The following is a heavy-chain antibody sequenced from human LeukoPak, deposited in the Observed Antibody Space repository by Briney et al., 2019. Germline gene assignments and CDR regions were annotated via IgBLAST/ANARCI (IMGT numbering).Heavy chain of an antibody. CDR2: IMSDGSTT. CDR3: SRGLTGGTPYYFEH. CDR1: GFTFSSYE. Sequence: GGSLRLSCAASGFTFSSYEMNWVRQAPGKGLVWVSRIMSDGSTTSYADSVRGRFTISRDNAKNTLYLQMNSLRAEDTAVYYCSRGLTGGTPYYFEHWGQGTLVTVSS. J-gene: IGHJ4*02. D-gene: IGHD1-26*01. V-gene: IGHV3-74*01.